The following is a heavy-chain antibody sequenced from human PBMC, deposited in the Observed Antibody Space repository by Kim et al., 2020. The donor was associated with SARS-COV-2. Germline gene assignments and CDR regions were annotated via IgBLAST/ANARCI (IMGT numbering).Heavy chain of an antibody. V-gene: IGHV4-39*07. Sequence: NPSRKSRVTISVDTSKNQLSLKLSSVTAADTAVYYCARDHYDSSGYYPYYWGQGTLVTVSS. J-gene: IGHJ4*02. CDR3: ARDHYDSSGYYPYY. D-gene: IGHD3-22*01.